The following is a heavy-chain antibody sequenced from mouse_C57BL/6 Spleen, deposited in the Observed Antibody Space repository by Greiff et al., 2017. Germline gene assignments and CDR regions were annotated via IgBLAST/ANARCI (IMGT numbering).Heavy chain of an antibody. V-gene: IGHV1-54*01. CDR3: ARGGNWAWFAY. D-gene: IGHD4-1*01. Sequence: VQLQQSGAELVRPGTSVKVSCKASGYAFTNYLIEWVKQRPGQGLEGIGVINPGSGGTNYNEKFKGKAPLTADKSSSTAYMQLSIRTSEDSAVDCCARGGNWAWFAYWGQGTLVTVAA. J-gene: IGHJ3*01. CDR2: INPGSGGT. CDR1: GYAFTNYL.